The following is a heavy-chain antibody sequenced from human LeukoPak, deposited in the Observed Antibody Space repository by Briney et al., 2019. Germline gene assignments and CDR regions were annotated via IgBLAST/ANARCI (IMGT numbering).Heavy chain of an antibody. J-gene: IGHJ3*02. V-gene: IGHV4-59*02. Sequence: SETLSLTCTVSGGSVTSYYCNWVRQPPGRGLEWIGYIYYSGGTNYNPSLTSRITISEDTSKNQFSLKLSSVTAADTAVYYCARGPAGHTFDIWGQGTMVTVSS. CDR2: IYYSGGT. CDR1: GGSVTSYY. CDR3: ARGPAGHTFDI.